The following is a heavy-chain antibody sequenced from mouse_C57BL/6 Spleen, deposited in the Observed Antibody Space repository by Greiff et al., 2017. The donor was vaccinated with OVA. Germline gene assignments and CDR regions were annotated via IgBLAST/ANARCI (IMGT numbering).Heavy chain of an antibody. CDR2: IDPETGGT. V-gene: IGHV1-15*01. J-gene: IGHJ3*01. Sequence: VQLQQSGAELVRPGASVTLSCKASGYTFTDYEMHWVKQTPVHGLEWIGAIDPETGGTAYNQKFKGKAILTADKSSSTAYMELRSLTSEDSAVYYCTRKGCYGSSYDFAYWGQGTLVTVSA. CDR3: TRKGCYGSSYDFAY. CDR1: GYTFTDYE. D-gene: IGHD1-1*01.